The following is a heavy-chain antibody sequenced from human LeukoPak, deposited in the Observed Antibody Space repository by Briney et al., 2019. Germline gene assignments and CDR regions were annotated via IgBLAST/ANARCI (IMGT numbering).Heavy chain of an antibody. J-gene: IGHJ6*04. CDR1: GFTFSSYS. V-gene: IGHV3-64*01. CDR2: ISSNGGST. CDR3: ARGPLLWFGELLYPPDV. Sequence: GGSLRLSCAASGFTFSSYSMNWVRQAPGKGLEYVSAISSNGGSTYYANSVKGRFTISRDNSKNTLYLQMGSLRAEDMAVYYCARGPLLWFGELLYPPDVWGKGTTVTISS. D-gene: IGHD3-10*01.